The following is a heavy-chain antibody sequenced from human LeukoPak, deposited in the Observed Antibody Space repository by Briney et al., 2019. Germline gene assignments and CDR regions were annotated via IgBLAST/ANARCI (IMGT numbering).Heavy chain of an antibody. V-gene: IGHV3-7*01. J-gene: IGHJ4*02. CDR1: GFTFNSYW. CDR3: ASKQGDY. Sequence: GGSLRLSCAASGFTFNSYWMIWVRQAPGKGLEWVANVNPDGSGKYYVDSVKGRFTISRDNAKKSLYLQMNSLRAEDTAVYYCASKQGDYWGQGTLVTVSS. CDR2: VNPDGSGK.